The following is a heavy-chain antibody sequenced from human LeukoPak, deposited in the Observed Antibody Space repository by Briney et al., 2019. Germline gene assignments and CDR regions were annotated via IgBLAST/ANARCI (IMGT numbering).Heavy chain of an antibody. J-gene: IGHJ6*02. CDR1: GGSISSGSYY. D-gene: IGHD6-13*01. V-gene: IGHV4-61*02. CDR3: ASGSSRAFYYYYGMDV. Sequence: SETLSLTCTVSGGSISSGSYYWSWIRQPAGKGLEWIGRIYTSGSTNYNPSLKSRVTISVDTSKNQFSLKLSSVTAADTAVYYCASGSSRAFYYYYGMDVWGQGTTVTVSS. CDR2: IYTSGST.